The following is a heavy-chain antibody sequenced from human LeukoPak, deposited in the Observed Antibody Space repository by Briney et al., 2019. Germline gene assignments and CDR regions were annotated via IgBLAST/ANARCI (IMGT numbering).Heavy chain of an antibody. CDR1: GGSISSSSYY. J-gene: IGHJ3*02. D-gene: IGHD3-16*01. V-gene: IGHV4-39*01. Sequence: SETLSLTCTVSGGSISSSSYYWGWIRQPPGKGLEWIGSIYYSGSTYYNPSLKSRVTISVDTSKNQFSLKLSSVTAADTAVYYCARSYVWGSYYAFDIWGQGTMVTVSS. CDR2: IYYSGST. CDR3: ARSYVWGSYYAFDI.